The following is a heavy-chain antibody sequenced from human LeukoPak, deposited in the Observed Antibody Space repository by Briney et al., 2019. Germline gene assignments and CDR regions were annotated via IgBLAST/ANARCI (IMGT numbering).Heavy chain of an antibody. CDR1: GGSISSYY. V-gene: IGHV4-59*06. Sequence: SETLSLTCTVSGGSISSYYWSSIRQHPGKGLEWIGYIYYSGSTYYNPSLKSRVTISVDTSKNQFSLKLSSVTAADTAAYYCARDSINYGDYVEEKRPTYYYGMDVWGQGTTVTVSS. D-gene: IGHD4-17*01. CDR3: ARDSINYGDYVEEKRPTYYYGMDV. CDR2: IYYSGST. J-gene: IGHJ6*02.